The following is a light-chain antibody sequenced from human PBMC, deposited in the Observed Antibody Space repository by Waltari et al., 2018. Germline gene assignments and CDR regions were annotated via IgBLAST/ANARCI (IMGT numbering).Light chain of an antibody. CDR2: EDS. V-gene: IGLV3-10*01. J-gene: IGLJ2*01. CDR1: TLPKNY. CDR3: CSTDSSGNQRV. Sequence: SYELTQPPSVSVSPGQTARITCSGDTLPKNYGYWYQQKSGQAPVLVTYEDSKRPSGIPERFSGSSSGTAATLTISGAQVEDEADYYCCSTDSSGNQRVFGGGTKLTVL.